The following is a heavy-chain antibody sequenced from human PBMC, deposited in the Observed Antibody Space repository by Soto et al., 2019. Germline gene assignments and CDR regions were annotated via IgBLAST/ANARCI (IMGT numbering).Heavy chain of an antibody. V-gene: IGHV3-53*01. J-gene: IGHJ4*02. D-gene: IGHD3-10*01. CDR3: AKDRRGSGRHYNSFGY. Sequence: EVQLVESGGGLIQPGGSLKLSCAASGFTVGNNYMSWVRQAPGKGLEWVSLIYSTGTTKYADSVKGRFTVSRDNAKNTLYHQMNSRRAEDTAVYYCAKDRRGSGRHYNSFGYWGQGTLVTVSS. CDR2: IYSTGTT. CDR1: GFTVGNNY.